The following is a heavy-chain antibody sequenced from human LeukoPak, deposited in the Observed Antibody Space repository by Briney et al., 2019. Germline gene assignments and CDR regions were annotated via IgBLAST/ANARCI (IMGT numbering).Heavy chain of an antibody. Sequence: GGSLRLSCAASGFTFSGYAMTWVRQAPGGGLAWVSSNSKRNSTTYYADSVKGRFTISRDNSNDTMYLHMDSLRVEDSAIYYCARGALIPDFRGQGTLVTVSS. CDR3: ARGALIPDF. CDR1: GFTFSGYA. V-gene: IGHV3-23*01. J-gene: IGHJ4*02. CDR2: NSKRNSTT. D-gene: IGHD2-21*01.